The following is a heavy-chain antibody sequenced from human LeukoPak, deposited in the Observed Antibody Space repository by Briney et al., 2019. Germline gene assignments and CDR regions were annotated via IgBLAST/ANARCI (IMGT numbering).Heavy chain of an antibody. J-gene: IGHJ6*02. CDR2: VYPDGTTT. D-gene: IGHD2-8*02. CDR1: GFTLSNYW. V-gene: IGHV3-74*01. CDR3: ARVQAGRSGLMDV. Sequence: GGSLRLSCAASGFTLSNYWMHWVRQAPGEGLLWVSRVYPDGTTTNYADSVTGRFTTSSDNAKSTLYLQMNSLRAEDTALYYCARVQAGRSGLMDVWGRGTAVTVSS.